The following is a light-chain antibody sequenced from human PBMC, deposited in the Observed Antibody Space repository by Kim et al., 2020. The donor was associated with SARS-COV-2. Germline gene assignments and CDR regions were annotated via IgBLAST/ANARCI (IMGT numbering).Light chain of an antibody. V-gene: IGLV6-57*04. Sequence: NFMLTQPHSVSESPGKTVTISCTRSSGSIDDNYVQWYQQRPGGVPTAVIYEYDQRPSGVSDRFSGSIDNSSNSASLTISGLRTEDEADYYCQSWNRGTELFGGGTKLTVL. CDR3: QSWNRGTEL. J-gene: IGLJ2*01. CDR1: SGSIDDNY. CDR2: EYD.